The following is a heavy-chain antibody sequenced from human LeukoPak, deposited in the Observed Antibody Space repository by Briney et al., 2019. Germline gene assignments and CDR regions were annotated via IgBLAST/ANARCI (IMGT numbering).Heavy chain of an antibody. CDR2: IYPGDSDT. V-gene: IGHV5-51*01. CDR1: GYSFTSYW. D-gene: IGHD6-6*01. Sequence: GESLQISCKGSGYSFTSYWIGWVRQMPGKGLEWMGIIYPGDSDTRYSPSFQGQVTISADKSISTAYLQWSSLKASDTAMYYCARSRDRGTAARPYDYWGQGTLVTVSS. CDR3: ARSRDRGTAARPYDY. J-gene: IGHJ4*02.